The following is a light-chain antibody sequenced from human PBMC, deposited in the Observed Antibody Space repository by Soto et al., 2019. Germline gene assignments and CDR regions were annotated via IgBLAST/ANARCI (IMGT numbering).Light chain of an antibody. CDR1: SGDVGTYNL. CDR3: FSYAISSTYV. J-gene: IGLJ1*01. V-gene: IGLV2-23*01. CDR2: EGT. Sequence: QSALTQPSSLSGSPGRPITISCTGTSGDVGTYNLVSWYQQHPGKAPKLLIYEGTKRPSGVSDRFSGFRSGNTASLTITGLRAEDEADYYCFSYAISSTYVFGTGTRSPS.